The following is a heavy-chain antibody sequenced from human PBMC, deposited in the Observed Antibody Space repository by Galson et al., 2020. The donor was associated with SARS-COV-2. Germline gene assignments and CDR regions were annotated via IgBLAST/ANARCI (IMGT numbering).Heavy chain of an antibody. CDR2: ISYDGSNK. CDR1: GFTFSSYA. CDR3: ARDRDEWELLHYFDY. V-gene: IGHV3-30-3*01. J-gene: IGHJ4*02. D-gene: IGHD1-26*01. Sequence: TGGSLRLSCAASGFTFSSYAMHWVRQAPGKGLEWVAVISYDGSNKYYADSVKGRFTISRDNSKNTLYLQMNSLRAKDTAVYYCARDRDEWELLHYFDYWGQGTLVTVSS.